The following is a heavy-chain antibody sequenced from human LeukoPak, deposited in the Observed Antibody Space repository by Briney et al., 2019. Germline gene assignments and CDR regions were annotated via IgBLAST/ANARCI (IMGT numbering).Heavy chain of an antibody. D-gene: IGHD3-10*01. CDR1: GASTSSGTYY. CDR3: ARGAWYGSGSYGFDP. V-gene: IGHV4-39*01. J-gene: IGHJ5*02. Sequence: SETLSLTCSVSGASTSSGTYYWAWIRQPPGKGLEWIGSTYYGGNTHYSPSLRGRVTISVDTSENKLSVRPTSVTAADTAVYYCARGAWYGSGSYGFDPWGQGTLVIVSS. CDR2: TYYGGNT.